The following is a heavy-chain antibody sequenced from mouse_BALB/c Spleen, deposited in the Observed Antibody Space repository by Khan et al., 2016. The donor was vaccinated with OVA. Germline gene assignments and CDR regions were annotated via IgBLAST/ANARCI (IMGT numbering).Heavy chain of an antibody. J-gene: IGHJ1*01. Sequence: EVQLQQSGPELVKPGASVKISCKTSGYTFTEYTMHWVKQSHGKSLEWIGGFNPNNGGTSYNQKFKGKATLTVDTSSSKAYMELRSLTYEDSEVFYCARSDDDAYCWFFDVWGAGTTVTVSS. D-gene: IGHD2-4*01. V-gene: IGHV1-18*01. CDR3: ARSDDDAYCWFFDV. CDR1: GYTFTEYT. CDR2: FNPNNGGT.